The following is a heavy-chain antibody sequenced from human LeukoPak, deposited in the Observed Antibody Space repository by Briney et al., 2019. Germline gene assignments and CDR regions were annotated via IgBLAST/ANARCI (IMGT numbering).Heavy chain of an antibody. D-gene: IGHD6-13*01. Sequence: PGGSLRLSCVASGFTFSSYAMSWVRQAPGKGLEWVSAISGSGGSTYYADSVKGRFTISRDNSKNTLYLQMNSLRAEDTAVYYCAKYGPSSWYRGDFDYWGQGTLVTVSS. J-gene: IGHJ4*02. V-gene: IGHV3-23*01. CDR1: GFTFSSYA. CDR2: ISGSGGST. CDR3: AKYGPSSWYRGDFDY.